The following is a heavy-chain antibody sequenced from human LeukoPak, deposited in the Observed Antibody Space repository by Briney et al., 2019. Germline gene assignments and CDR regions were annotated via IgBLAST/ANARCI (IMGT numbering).Heavy chain of an antibody. CDR3: ARDPPSQTLPRYYYYMDV. CDR2: IIPIFGTA. V-gene: IGHV1-69*05. CDR1: GGTFSSYA. J-gene: IGHJ6*03. Sequence: GASVKVSCKASGGTFSSYAISWVRQAPGQGREWMGGIIPIFGTANYAQKFQGRVTITTDESTSTAYMELSSLRSEDTAVYYCARDPPSQTLPRYYYYMDVWGKGTTVTVSS.